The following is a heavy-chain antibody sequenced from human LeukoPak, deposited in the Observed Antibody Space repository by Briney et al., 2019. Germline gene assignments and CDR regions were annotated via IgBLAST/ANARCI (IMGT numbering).Heavy chain of an antibody. Sequence: KSSETLSLTCTVSGGSISSYYWSWIRQPPGKGLEWIGYIYYSGSTNYNPSLKSRVTISVDTSKNQFSLKLSSVTAADTAVYYCARRVVPAAMHAFDIWGQGTMVTVSS. CDR2: IYYSGST. D-gene: IGHD2-2*01. CDR1: GGSISSYY. J-gene: IGHJ3*02. V-gene: IGHV4-59*01. CDR3: ARRVVPAAMHAFDI.